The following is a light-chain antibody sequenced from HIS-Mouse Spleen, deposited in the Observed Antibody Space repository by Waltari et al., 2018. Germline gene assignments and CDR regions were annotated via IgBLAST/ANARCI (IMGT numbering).Light chain of an antibody. V-gene: IGLV2-14*03. CDR2: DVS. CDR1: SSDVGGYNY. CDR3: SSYTSSSTYV. Sequence: QSALTQPASVSGSPGQSITISCTGTSSDVGGYNYVSWYPQHPGNAPKPMIYDVSNRPSGVSNRFSGSKSGNTASLTISGLQAEDEADYSCSSYTSSSTYVFGTGTKVTVL. J-gene: IGLJ1*01.